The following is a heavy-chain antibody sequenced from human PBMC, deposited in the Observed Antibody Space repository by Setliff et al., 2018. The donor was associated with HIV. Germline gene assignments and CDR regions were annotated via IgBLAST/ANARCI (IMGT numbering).Heavy chain of an antibody. D-gene: IGHD6-19*01. Sequence: ASVKVSCKASGYTFTSYGITWVRQAPGQGLEWMGWIGADNGNTNYAQKFQGRVTMTTDRSTSTAYMELRSLRSDDTAVYYCARDPAMSGWALADWGQGTQVTVS. J-gene: IGHJ4*02. V-gene: IGHV1-18*01. CDR1: GYTFTSYG. CDR2: IGADNGNT. CDR3: ARDPAMSGWALAD.